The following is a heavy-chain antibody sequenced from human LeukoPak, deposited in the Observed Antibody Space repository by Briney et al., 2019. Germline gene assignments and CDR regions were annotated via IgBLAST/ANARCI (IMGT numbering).Heavy chain of an antibody. Sequence: SETLSLTCTVSGGSISSSSYYWGWIRQPPGKGLEWIGSIYHSGSTYYNPSPKSRVTISVDTSKNQFSLKLSSVTAADTAVYYCARALGGIAAAGTVGTFDYWGQGALVTVSS. CDR1: GGSISSSSYY. D-gene: IGHD6-13*01. CDR2: IYHSGST. CDR3: ARALGGIAAAGTVGTFDY. J-gene: IGHJ4*02. V-gene: IGHV4-39*07.